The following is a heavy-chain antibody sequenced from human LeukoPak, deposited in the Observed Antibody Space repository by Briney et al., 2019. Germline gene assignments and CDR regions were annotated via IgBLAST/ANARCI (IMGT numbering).Heavy chain of an antibody. CDR2: ISSSGSHI. J-gene: IGHJ4*02. V-gene: IGHV3-11*06. D-gene: IGHD3-22*01. Sequence: GGSLRLSCAASGFTFSEYYMNWIRQAPGKGLEWVAYISSSGSHINHADSVKGRFTISRDNAKNSLSLQMNSLRAEDAAVYYCAREWRYYDSSGYYDYWGQGTLVTVSS. CDR1: GFTFSEYY. CDR3: AREWRYYDSSGYYDY.